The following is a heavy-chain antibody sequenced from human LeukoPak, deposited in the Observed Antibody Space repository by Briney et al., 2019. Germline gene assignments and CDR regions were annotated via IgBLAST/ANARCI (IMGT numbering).Heavy chain of an antibody. J-gene: IGHJ5*02. D-gene: IGHD2-15*01. CDR3: AGGQGYCSGGSCHAGWFDP. V-gene: IGHV3-66*01. Sequence: LTGGSLRLSCAASGFTVSSNFMIWVRQAPGKGLEWVSLIYSGGTTYYADSVKGRFTISRDNSKSTLDLQMDSLRAEDTAVYYCAGGQGYCSGGSCHAGWFDPWGQGTLVTVSS. CDR2: IYSGGTT. CDR1: GFTVSSNF.